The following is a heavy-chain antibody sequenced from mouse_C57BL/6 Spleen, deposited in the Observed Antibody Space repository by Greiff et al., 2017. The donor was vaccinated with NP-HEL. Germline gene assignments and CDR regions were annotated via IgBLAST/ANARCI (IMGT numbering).Heavy chain of an antibody. D-gene: IGHD1-1*01. Sequence: QVHVKQPGAELVMPGASVKLSCKASGYTFTSYWMHWVKQRPGQGLEWIGEIDPSDSYTNYNQKFKGKSTLTVDKSSSTAYMQLSSLTSEDSAVYYCARGLTTVGFDYWGQGTTLTVSS. CDR3: ARGLTTVGFDY. V-gene: IGHV1-69*01. CDR2: IDPSDSYT. J-gene: IGHJ2*01. CDR1: GYTFTSYW.